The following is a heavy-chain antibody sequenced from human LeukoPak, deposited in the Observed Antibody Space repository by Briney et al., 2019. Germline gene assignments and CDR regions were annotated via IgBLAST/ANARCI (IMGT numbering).Heavy chain of an antibody. D-gene: IGHD2-2*02. J-gene: IGHJ5*02. V-gene: IGHV4-38-2*01. Sequence: SETLSLTCAVSGYSISSGYYWGWIRQPPGKGLEWIGYIYYSGSTYYNPSLKSRVTISVDTSKNQFSLKLSSVTAADTAVYYCARNIVVVPAAILSWFDPWGQGTLVTVSS. CDR3: ARNIVVVPAAILSWFDP. CDR2: IYYSGST. CDR1: GYSISSGYY.